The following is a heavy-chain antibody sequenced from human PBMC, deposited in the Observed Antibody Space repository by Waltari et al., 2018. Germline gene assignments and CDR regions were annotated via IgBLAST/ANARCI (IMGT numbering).Heavy chain of an antibody. J-gene: IGHJ4*02. V-gene: IGHV4-38-2*01. CDR2: IYHSGST. CDR3: ARSGYSSSWGIDY. D-gene: IGHD6-13*01. Sequence: QVQLQESGPGLVKPSETLSLTCAVSGYSISSGYYWGWIRQPPGKGLEWIGSIYHSGSTYDNPARKSRVTISVDTSKNQFSRKLSSVTAADTAVYYCARSGYSSSWGIDYWGQGTLVTVSS. CDR1: GYSISSGYY.